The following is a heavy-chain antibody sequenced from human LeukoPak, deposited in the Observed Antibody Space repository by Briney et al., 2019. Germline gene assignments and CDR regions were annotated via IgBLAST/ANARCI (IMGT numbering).Heavy chain of an antibody. CDR2: IYHSGSA. J-gene: IGHJ4*02. CDR3: VRYCSSTTCYTRAVDY. V-gene: IGHV4-38-2*02. CDR1: GYSITSGYN. Sequence: PSETLSLTCTVSGYSITSGYNWAWIRQPPGKVLEWIGSIYHSGSAYYNPSLTSRVTISVDTSENQFSLKLSSVTAADTAVYYCVRYCSSTTCYTRAVDYWGQGTLVTVSS. D-gene: IGHD2-2*02.